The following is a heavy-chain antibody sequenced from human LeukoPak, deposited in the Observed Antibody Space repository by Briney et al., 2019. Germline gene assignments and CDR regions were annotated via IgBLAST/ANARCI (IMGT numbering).Heavy chain of an antibody. Sequence: PGGSLRLSCAASGFTFSSYAMSWVRQAPGKGLEWVSSIGGSGGTTFYADSVKGRFTISRDNSKNTLFLQMSSLRAEDTAVYYFAKGYCASTTCYARFENWGQGTLVTVSS. V-gene: IGHV3-23*01. CDR2: IGGSGGTT. D-gene: IGHD2-2*01. CDR1: GFTFSSYA. J-gene: IGHJ4*02. CDR3: AKGYCASTTCYARFEN.